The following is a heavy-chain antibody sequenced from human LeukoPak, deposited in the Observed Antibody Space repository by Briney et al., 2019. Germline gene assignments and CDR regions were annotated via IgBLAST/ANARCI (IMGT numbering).Heavy chain of an antibody. V-gene: IGHV4-34*01. J-gene: IGHJ1*01. CDR1: GGSFSGYY. CDR3: ARERSYCSGGSCYSRGLQH. Sequence: SETLSLTCAVYGGSFSGYYWSWIRQPLGKGLEWIGEINHSGSTNYNPSLKSRVTISVDTSKNQFSLKLSSVTAADTAVYYCARERSYCSGGSCYSRGLQHWGQGTLVTVSS. D-gene: IGHD2-15*01. CDR2: INHSGST.